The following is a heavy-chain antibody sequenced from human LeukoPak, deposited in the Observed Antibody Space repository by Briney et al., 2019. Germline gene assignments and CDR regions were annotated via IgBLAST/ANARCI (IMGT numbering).Heavy chain of an antibody. CDR3: ANLDTTRVTRRPVYFDY. D-gene: IGHD5-18*01. V-gene: IGHV4-39*01. CDR2: ISYSGST. J-gene: IGHJ4*02. Sequence: LESLSLTRTLSLGSISSSSYYWGWIRRPPGKGLEWLGRISYSGSTHYSPPLNSRVTISVDTSKNQFSLKLSSVTAADTAIYYGANLDTTRVTRRPVYFDYWGQGTLVTVSS. CDR1: LGSISSSSYY.